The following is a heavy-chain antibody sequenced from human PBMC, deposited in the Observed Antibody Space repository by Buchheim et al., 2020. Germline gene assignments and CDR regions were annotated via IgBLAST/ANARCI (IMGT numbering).Heavy chain of an antibody. D-gene: IGHD2-2*02. J-gene: IGHJ5*01. V-gene: IGHV3-9*01. CDR2: ISWGSGNI. Sequence: EVQLVESGGGLVQPGRSLRLSCAASGFTFDDYTMHWVHQAPGKGLESVSGISWGSGNIGYADSVKGRFTISRDNAKNSLYLVMHSLRPDDTALYYCSKADYTSNWFDSWGQGTL. CDR1: GFTFDDYT. CDR3: SKADYTSNWFDS.